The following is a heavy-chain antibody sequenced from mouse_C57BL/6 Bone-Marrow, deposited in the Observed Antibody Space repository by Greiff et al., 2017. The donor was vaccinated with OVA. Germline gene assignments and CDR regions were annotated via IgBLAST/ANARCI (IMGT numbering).Heavy chain of an antibody. D-gene: IGHD4-1*01. CDR3: ARNWDWDY. V-gene: IGHV1-82*01. CDR2: IYPGDGDT. Sequence: VQGVESGPELVKPGASVKISCKASGYAFSSSWMNWVKQRPGKGLEWIGRIYPGDGDTNYNGKFKGKATLTADKSSSTAYMQLSSLTSEDSAVYFCARNWDWDYWGQGTTLTVSS. CDR1: GYAFSSSW. J-gene: IGHJ2*01.